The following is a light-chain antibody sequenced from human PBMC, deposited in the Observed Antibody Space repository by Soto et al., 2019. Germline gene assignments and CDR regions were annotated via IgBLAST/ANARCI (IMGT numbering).Light chain of an antibody. J-gene: IGKJ1*01. V-gene: IGKV3-11*01. CDR3: QQRHNWPRT. Sequence: EIVLTQSPASLSLSPGERATLSCRSSQGVDRYLAWYQQKPGQAPRLLIFNASNRATGIPGRFSGSGSGTDFTLTTNSLEPEDFAGYYCQQRHNWPRTFGQGTSV. CDR2: NAS. CDR1: QGVDRY.